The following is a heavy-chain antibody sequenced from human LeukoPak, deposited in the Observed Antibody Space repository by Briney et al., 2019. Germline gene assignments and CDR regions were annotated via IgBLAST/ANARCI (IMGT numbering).Heavy chain of an antibody. Sequence: PGGSLRLSCAASGFTFSSFAMNWVRQAPGKGLEWVAIVSYDGSNEFYADSVKGRFTISRDNSKNTLYLQMNSLRAEDTAVYYCAKDKAGDYYFDSWGQGTLVTVSS. V-gene: IGHV3-30-3*01. CDR1: GFTFSSFA. D-gene: IGHD3-10*01. J-gene: IGHJ4*02. CDR3: AKDKAGDYYFDS. CDR2: VSYDGSNE.